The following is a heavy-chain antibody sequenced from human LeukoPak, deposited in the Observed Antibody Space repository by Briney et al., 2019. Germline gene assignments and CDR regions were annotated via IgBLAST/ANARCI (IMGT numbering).Heavy chain of an antibody. V-gene: IGHV4-39*07. D-gene: IGHD3-16*02. Sequence: SETLSLTCTVSGGSISSSSYYWGWIRQPPGKGLEWIGSIYYSGSTYYSPSLKSRVTISVDTSKNQFSLKLSSVTAADTAVYYCARNSRVYDYVWGSYRSSAYNWFDPWGQGTLVTVSS. J-gene: IGHJ5*02. CDR1: GGSISSSSYY. CDR2: IYYSGST. CDR3: ARNSRVYDYVWGSYRSSAYNWFDP.